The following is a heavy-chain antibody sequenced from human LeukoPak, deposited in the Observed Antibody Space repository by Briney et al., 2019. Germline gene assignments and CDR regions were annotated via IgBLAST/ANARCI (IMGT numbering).Heavy chain of an antibody. CDR1: GFTFSSYS. Sequence: GGSLRLSWAASGFTFSSYSMNWVRQAPGKGLEWVSSISSSSSYIYYADSVKGRFTISRNNAKNSLYLQMNSLRAEDTAVYYCARGPYSSSWYDWFDPWGQGTLVTVSS. D-gene: IGHD6-13*01. CDR3: ARGPYSSSWYDWFDP. J-gene: IGHJ5*02. V-gene: IGHV3-21*01. CDR2: ISSSSSYI.